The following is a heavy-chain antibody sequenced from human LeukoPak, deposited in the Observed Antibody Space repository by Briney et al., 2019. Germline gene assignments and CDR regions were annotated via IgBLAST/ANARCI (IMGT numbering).Heavy chain of an antibody. D-gene: IGHD1-26*01. CDR1: GFTFSSYW. J-gene: IGHJ4*02. CDR2: IKQDGSEK. CDR3: ARDRHYIVGATSGSGY. V-gene: IGHV3-7*01. Sequence: PGGSLRLSCAASGFTFSSYWMSWVRQAPGKGLEWVANIKQDGSEKYYVDSVKGRFTISRDNAKNSLYLQMNSLRAEDTAVYYCARDRHYIVGATSGSGYWGQGTLVTVSS.